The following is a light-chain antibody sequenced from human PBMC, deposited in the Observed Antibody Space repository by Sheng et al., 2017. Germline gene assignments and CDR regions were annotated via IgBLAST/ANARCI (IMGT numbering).Light chain of an antibody. CDR2: RVS. Sequence: DVAVTQSPLSLPVTLGQPASISCRSSQSLVHSNGNTYLIWFQQRPGQSPRRLIYRVSNRDSGVPDRFSGSGSGTDFTLKISRVEAEDVGIYYCMQGSYWPPWTFGQGTKVEIK. V-gene: IGKV2-30*02. J-gene: IGKJ1*01. CDR3: MQGSYWPPWT. CDR1: QSLVHSNGNTY.